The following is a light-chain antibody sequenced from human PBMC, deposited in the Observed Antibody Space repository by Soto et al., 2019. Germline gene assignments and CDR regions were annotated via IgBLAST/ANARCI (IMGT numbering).Light chain of an antibody. V-gene: IGLV2-23*01. Sequence: QSALTQPASVSGSPGQSITITCTGSASNIGGYNHVSWYQHHAGKAPKVIIYEGVKRPSGVSNRFSGFKSGTTASLTISGLQAEDEADYYCCSYVSGTTYVFGSGTKLTVL. CDR1: ASNIGGYNH. CDR3: CSYVSGTTYV. CDR2: EGV. J-gene: IGLJ2*01.